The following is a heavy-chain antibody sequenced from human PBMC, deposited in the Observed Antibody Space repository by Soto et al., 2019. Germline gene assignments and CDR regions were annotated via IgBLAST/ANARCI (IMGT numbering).Heavy chain of an antibody. CDR1: GFTFSSYG. CDR2: IWYDGSNK. V-gene: IGHV3-33*01. CDR3: ASFRRSTIFGGPMDF. D-gene: IGHD3-3*01. J-gene: IGHJ6*02. Sequence: GGSLRLSCAASGFTFSSYGMHWVRQAPGKGLEWVAVIWYDGSNKYYADSVKGRFTISRDNSKNTLYLQMNSLRAEDTAVYYCASFRRSTIFGGPMDFWGQGTTVTVSS.